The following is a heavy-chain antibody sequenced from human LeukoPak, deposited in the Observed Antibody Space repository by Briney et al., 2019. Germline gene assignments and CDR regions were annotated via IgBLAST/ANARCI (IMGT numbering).Heavy chain of an antibody. CDR3: ARVNTMVRGVIYIEYFDY. CDR1: GYTFTGYY. V-gene: IGHV1-2*02. CDR2: INPNSGGT. D-gene: IGHD3-10*01. Sequence: GASVKVSCKASGYTFTGYYMHWVRQAPGQGLEWMGWINPNSGGTNYAQKFQGRVTMTRNTSISTAYMELSSLRSEDTAVYYCARVNTMVRGVIYIEYFDYWGQGTLVTVSS. J-gene: IGHJ4*02.